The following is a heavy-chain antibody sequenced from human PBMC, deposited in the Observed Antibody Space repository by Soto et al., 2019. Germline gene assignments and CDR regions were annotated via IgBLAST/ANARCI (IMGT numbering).Heavy chain of an antibody. CDR3: ARDSGGYGAPAFDI. Sequence: QVQLVQSEAEVKKPGSSMKVSCKASGGSFSNFAISWVRQAPGQGLEWMGGIIPIFGTSNSAQKCQGRVSLTADESTNTAYLELNSLRSEDTAVYYCARDSGGYGAPAFDIWGQGTMVTVSA. CDR2: IIPIFGTS. D-gene: IGHD3-10*01. J-gene: IGHJ3*02. V-gene: IGHV1-69*12. CDR1: GGSFSNFA.